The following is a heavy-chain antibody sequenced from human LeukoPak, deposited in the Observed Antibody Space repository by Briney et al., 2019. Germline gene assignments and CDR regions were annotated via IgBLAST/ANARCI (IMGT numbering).Heavy chain of an antibody. J-gene: IGHJ4*02. CDR3: TRDTIGSLDY. Sequence: GGSLRLSCAASGFTFANSWMAWVRQAPGRGLEWVANIKQDGSTKHYADSLKGRFTISRDNPKNSLFLQMNNLRADDTAIYYCTRDTIGSLDYWGQGILVTVAS. V-gene: IGHV3-7*01. D-gene: IGHD1-26*01. CDR1: GFTFANSW. CDR2: IKQDGSTK.